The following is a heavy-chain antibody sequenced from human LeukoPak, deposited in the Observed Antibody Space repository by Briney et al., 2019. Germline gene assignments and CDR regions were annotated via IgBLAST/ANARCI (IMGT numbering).Heavy chain of an antibody. J-gene: IGHJ4*02. CDR3: ARQAYYYGSGSYTYFDY. CDR2: IYYSATT. CDR1: GGSISSSSYY. Sequence: SETLSLTCTVSGGSISSSSYYWGWIRQPPGKGLEWFGSIYYSATTYYTPSLRSRVTISVDTSKNQFSLKLSSVTAADTAVYYCARQAYYYGSGSYTYFDYWGQGTLVTVSS. V-gene: IGHV4-39*01. D-gene: IGHD3-10*01.